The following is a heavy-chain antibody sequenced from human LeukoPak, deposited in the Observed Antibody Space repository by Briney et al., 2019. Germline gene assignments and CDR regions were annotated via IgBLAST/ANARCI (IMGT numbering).Heavy chain of an antibody. CDR3: ARAEDYGGNQDGMDV. Sequence: SETLSLTCTVSGGSISSYYWSWIRQPPGKGLEWIGYIYYSGSTNYNPSLESRVTISVDTSKNQFSLKLSSVTAADTAVYYCARAEDYGGNQDGMDVWGQGTTVTVSS. J-gene: IGHJ6*02. CDR1: GGSISSYY. D-gene: IGHD4-23*01. CDR2: IYYSGST. V-gene: IGHV4-59*12.